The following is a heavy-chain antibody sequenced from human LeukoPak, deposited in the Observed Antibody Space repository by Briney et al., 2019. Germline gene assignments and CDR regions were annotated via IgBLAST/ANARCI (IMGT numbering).Heavy chain of an antibody. J-gene: IGHJ4*02. D-gene: IGHD6-6*01. V-gene: IGHV3-7*03. CDR2: MREDGGQE. Sequence: GGSLRLSCVGFGLTFRNYGMNWVRQAPGTGLEWVAGMREDGGQEYYVDSVRGRFTISRDSAKNSLYLQMNSLRVEDTAVYYCIRALSSSSPYWGQGTLVTVSS. CDR3: IRALSSSSPY. CDR1: GLTFRNYG.